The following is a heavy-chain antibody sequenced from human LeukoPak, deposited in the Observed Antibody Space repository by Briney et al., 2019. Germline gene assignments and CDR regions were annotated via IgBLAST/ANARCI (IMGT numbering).Heavy chain of an antibody. Sequence: AGGSLRLSCAASGFTLSSYGMHWVRQAPGKGLEWVAVIWYDGSNKYYADSVKGRFTISRDNSKNTLYLQMNSLRAEDTAVYYCARAPYYYDSSGPPYFDYWGQGTLVTVSS. CDR1: GFTLSSYG. D-gene: IGHD3-22*01. V-gene: IGHV3-33*08. J-gene: IGHJ4*02. CDR2: IWYDGSNK. CDR3: ARAPYYYDSSGPPYFDY.